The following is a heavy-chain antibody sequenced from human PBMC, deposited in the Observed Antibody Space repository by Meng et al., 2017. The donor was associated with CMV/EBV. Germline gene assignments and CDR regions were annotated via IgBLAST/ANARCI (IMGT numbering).Heavy chain of an antibody. CDR1: GFTFTSSS. Sequence: SVKVSCKASGFTFTSSSVQWVRQARGQRLEWIGWIVVGSGNTNYAQKFQERVTITRDMSTSTAYMELSSLRSEDTAVYYCAADLVEASYEFWSGYYGGGWFDPWGQGTLVTVSS. J-gene: IGHJ5*02. V-gene: IGHV1-58*01. CDR2: IVVGSGNT. D-gene: IGHD3-3*01. CDR3: AADLVEASYEFWSGYYGGGWFDP.